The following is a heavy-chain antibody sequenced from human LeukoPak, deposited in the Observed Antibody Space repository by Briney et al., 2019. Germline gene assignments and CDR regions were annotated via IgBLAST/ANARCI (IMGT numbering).Heavy chain of an antibody. CDR3: ASAVVPAAAFDI. J-gene: IGHJ3*02. CDR2: IYHSGST. Sequence: SETLSLTCAVSGYSISSVYYWGWIRQPPGKGLEWIGSIYHSGSTYYNPSLKSRVTISVGSSKNQFSLKLSSVTAADTAVYYCASAVVPAAAFDIWGQGTMVTVSS. CDR1: GYSISSVYY. D-gene: IGHD2-2*01. V-gene: IGHV4-38-2*01.